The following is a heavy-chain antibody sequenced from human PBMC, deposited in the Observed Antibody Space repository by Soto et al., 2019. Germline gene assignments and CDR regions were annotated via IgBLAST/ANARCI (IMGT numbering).Heavy chain of an antibody. V-gene: IGHV3-23*01. D-gene: IGHD2-15*01. Sequence: EVQLLESGGGLVQPGGSLRLSCAASGFSFSSYAMVWVRQAPGKGLEWVSAISARGGSLYFADSVKGRFTISRDSSKTVLPLELNSLRAEETETYFCVNGSIVYIASVDNLGQGTLVVVSS. CDR3: VNGSIVYIASVDN. CDR1: GFSFSSYA. J-gene: IGHJ4*02. CDR2: ISARGGSL.